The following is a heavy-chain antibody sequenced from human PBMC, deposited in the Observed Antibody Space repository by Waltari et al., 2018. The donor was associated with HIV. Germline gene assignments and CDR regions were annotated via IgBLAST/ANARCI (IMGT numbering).Heavy chain of an antibody. CDR2: INPNSGGT. CDR3: ARIHQAHRYYYDSSGYSVYFDY. V-gene: IGHV1-2*06. D-gene: IGHD3-22*01. Sequence: QVQLVPSGAEVKMPGASVKVSCKASGYTFTGYYMHWVRQAPGQGLEWMGRINPNSGGTNYAQKFQGRVTMTRDTSISTAYMELSRLRSDDTAVYYCARIHQAHRYYYDSSGYSVYFDYWGQGTLVTVSS. CDR1: GYTFTGYY. J-gene: IGHJ4*02.